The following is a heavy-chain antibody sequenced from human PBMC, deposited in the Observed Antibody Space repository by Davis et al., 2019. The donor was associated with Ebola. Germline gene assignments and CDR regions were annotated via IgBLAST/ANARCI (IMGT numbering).Heavy chain of an antibody. V-gene: IGHV3-21*01. J-gene: IGHJ4*02. CDR2: ISSSSSYI. CDR1: GFTFSRYT. D-gene: IGHD3-22*01. Sequence: GESLKISCAASGFTFSRYTMNWVRQAPGKGLEWVSSISSSSSYIYYADSVKGRFTISRDNAKNSLYLQMNSLRAEDTAVYYGAREADYYDSSGYSHYFDYWGQGTLVTVSS. CDR3: AREADYYDSSGYSHYFDY.